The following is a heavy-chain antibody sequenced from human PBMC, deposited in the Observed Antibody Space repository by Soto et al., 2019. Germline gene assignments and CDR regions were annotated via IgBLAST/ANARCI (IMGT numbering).Heavy chain of an antibody. Sequence: SETLSLTCTVSGGSVSSGNYCWSWIRQLPGKGLEWIGYIYDSGSTNYNPSLKSRVTILVDTSKNQFSLKLSSVTAADTAVYYCARNHYLRQSVNNWFDPWGQGNLVTVSS. J-gene: IGHJ5*02. CDR2: IYDSGST. CDR3: ARNHYLRQSVNNWFDP. CDR1: GGSVSSGNYC. D-gene: IGHD3-10*01. V-gene: IGHV4-61*01.